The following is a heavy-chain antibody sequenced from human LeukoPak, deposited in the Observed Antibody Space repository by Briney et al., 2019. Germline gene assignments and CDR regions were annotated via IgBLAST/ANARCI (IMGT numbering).Heavy chain of an antibody. J-gene: IGHJ4*02. V-gene: IGHV1-46*04. D-gene: IGHD4-17*01. CDR3: ASEKNYGDKYFDS. CDR2: INPSGGST. Sequence: ASVKVSCKASGYSFIGFYIHWVRQAPGQGLECIGVINPSGGSTAYSQQLQGRVTMTRDTSTSTVYMALSSLRSEDTAIYYCASEKNYGDKYFDSWGQGTVVTVSS. CDR1: GYSFIGFY.